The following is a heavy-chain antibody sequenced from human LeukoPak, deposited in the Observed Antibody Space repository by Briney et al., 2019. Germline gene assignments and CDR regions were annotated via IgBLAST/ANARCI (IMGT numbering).Heavy chain of an antibody. V-gene: IGHV4-59*08. CDR3: ARIARGVPAY. J-gene: IGHJ4*02. CDR2: IYYSGIT. Sequence: PSETLSLTCTVSGGSISSDYWSWIRQPPGKGLEWIGYIYYSGITNYTPSLKSRVTMSVDTSKNQFSLKLSSVTAADTAVYYCARIARGVPAYWGQGTLVTVSS. CDR1: GGSISSDY. D-gene: IGHD3-10*01.